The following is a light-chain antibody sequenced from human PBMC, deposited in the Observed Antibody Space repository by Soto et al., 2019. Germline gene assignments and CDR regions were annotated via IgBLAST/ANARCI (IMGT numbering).Light chain of an antibody. CDR2: GAS. CDR1: QSVSSK. J-gene: IGKJ1*01. CDR3: QQYGSSPWT. Sequence: EIVMTQSPATLSLSPGERVTLSCRASQSVSSKLAWYQQKPGQAPRLLIYGASIRATDIPARFSGSGSGTEFTLTISRLQSEDFAVYYCQQYGSSPWTFGQGTKVDIK. V-gene: IGKV3-15*01.